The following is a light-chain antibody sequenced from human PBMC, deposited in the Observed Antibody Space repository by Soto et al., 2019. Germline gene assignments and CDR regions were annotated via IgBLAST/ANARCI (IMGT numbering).Light chain of an antibody. V-gene: IGKV3-11*01. CDR2: DAS. J-gene: IGKJ4*01. CDR1: ESVSRY. CDR3: QQRSDWPST. Sequence: EIVLTQSPATLSLSPGHRATLSCRASESVSRYLAWYQQKPGQAPRLLIYDASSRAAGIPARFSGSGSGTDFTLTITSLEPEDVAVYYCQQRSDWPSTCGGGTKVEIK.